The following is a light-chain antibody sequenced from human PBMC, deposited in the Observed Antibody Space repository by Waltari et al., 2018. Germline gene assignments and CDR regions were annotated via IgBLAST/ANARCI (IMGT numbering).Light chain of an antibody. Sequence: SSVLTQAPSVSVSPGQSARITCRGSHIGRKSVHWHQQTPGQAPVVVLYDDTDRPSGIPERFSGSNSGNTATLIISRVEAGDEADYYCQVWDSSSDHVVFGGGTKLTVL. V-gene: IGLV3-21*02. CDR2: DDT. CDR3: QVWDSSSDHVV. CDR1: HIGRKS. J-gene: IGLJ2*01.